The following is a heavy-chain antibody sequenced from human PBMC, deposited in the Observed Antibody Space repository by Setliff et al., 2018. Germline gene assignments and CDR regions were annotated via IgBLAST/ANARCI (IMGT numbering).Heavy chain of an antibody. Sequence: SVKVSCKNSGGTFNSFLVSWVRQAPGQGLEWMGGIIPLFGTTKYAQKFQDRITMTADESATTAYMELTSLRSDDTAIYYCARDRNDNYESSGYYYAGGYMDVWGKGTTVTVSS. CDR2: IIPLFGTT. J-gene: IGHJ6*03. D-gene: IGHD3-22*01. V-gene: IGHV1-69*13. CDR1: GGTFNSFL. CDR3: ARDRNDNYESSGYYYAGGYMDV.